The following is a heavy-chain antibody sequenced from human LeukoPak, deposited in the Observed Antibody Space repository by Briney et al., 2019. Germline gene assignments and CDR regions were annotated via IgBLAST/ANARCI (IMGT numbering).Heavy chain of an antibody. D-gene: IGHD3-22*01. CDR2: ISYDGSNK. J-gene: IGHJ5*02. Sequence: PGGSLRLSCAASGFTFSSYSMNWVRQAPGKGLEWVAVISYDGSNKYYADSVKGRFTISRDNSKNTLYLQMNSLRAEDTAVYYCARAKSSGYPRWTLWFDPWGQGTLVTVSS. V-gene: IGHV3-30*03. CDR1: GFTFSSYS. CDR3: ARAKSSGYPRWTLWFDP.